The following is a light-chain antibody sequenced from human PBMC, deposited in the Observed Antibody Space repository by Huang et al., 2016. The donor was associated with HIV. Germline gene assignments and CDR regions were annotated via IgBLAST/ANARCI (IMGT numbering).Light chain of an antibody. V-gene: IGKV4-1*01. CDR2: GAS. J-gene: IGKJ1*01. Sequence: DIVMTQSPDSLAVSLGERATINRKSSQTVLYSSNNKNYLAWYQQKPGQPPKLLIYGASTRESGVPDRFSGSGSGTDFTLTISSLQAADVAVYYCHQYYRSPWTFGQGTKVEIK. CDR3: HQYYRSPWT. CDR1: QTVLYSSNNKNY.